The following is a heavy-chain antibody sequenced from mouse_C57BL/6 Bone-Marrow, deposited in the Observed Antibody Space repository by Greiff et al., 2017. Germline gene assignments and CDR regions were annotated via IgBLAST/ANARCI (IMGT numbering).Heavy chain of an antibody. CDR3: ARWGDGYYDAMDY. D-gene: IGHD2-3*01. CDR2: INPNNGGT. Sequence: EVQLQQSGPELVKPGASVKMSCKASGYTFTDYNMHWVKQSHGKSLEWIGYINPNNGGTSYNQKFKGKATLTVNKSSSTAYMELRSLTSEDSAVYDCARWGDGYYDAMDYWGQGTSVTVSS. CDR1: GYTFTDYN. J-gene: IGHJ4*01. V-gene: IGHV1-22*01.